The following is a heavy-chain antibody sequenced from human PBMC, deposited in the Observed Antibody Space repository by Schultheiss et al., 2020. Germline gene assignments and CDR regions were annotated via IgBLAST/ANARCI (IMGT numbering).Heavy chain of an antibody. D-gene: IGHD3-3*01. CDR1: GFSLSTSGVG. CDR2: IYWDDDK. V-gene: IGHV2-5*02. J-gene: IGHJ6*02. CDR3: ARNRLAIFGPPYYYYGMDV. Sequence: SGPTLVKPTQTLTLTCTFSGFSLSTSGVGVGWIRQPPGKALEWLALIYWDDDKRYSPSLKTRLTISKDTSKNQVVLTMTNMDPVDTATYYCARNRLAIFGPPYYYYGMDVWGQGTTVTVS.